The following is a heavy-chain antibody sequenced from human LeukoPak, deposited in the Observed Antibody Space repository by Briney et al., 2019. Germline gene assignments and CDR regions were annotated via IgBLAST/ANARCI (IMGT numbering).Heavy chain of an antibody. Sequence: PGGSLRLSCAASGFTFNNAWMSWVRQAPGTGLEWVANIQQDGSEKNYVDSVKGRFTISRDNARNSLYLEMNSLRAEDTAVYYCARLRYTYGKNFDYWGQGTLVTVSS. D-gene: IGHD5-18*01. CDR1: GFTFNNAW. CDR3: ARLRYTYGKNFDY. V-gene: IGHV3-7*01. CDR2: IQQDGSEK. J-gene: IGHJ4*02.